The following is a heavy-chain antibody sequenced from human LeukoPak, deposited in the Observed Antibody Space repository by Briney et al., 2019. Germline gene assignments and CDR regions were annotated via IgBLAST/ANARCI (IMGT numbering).Heavy chain of an antibody. CDR3: ARLLAAPYYINY. CDR1: GYIFTSYW. CDR2: IYPRDSDT. J-gene: IGHJ4*02. V-gene: IGHV5-51*01. Sequence: RGESLQISCKGYGYIFTSYWSGWVRQMPGKGLEWMGIIYPRDSDTRYSPSFQGQVTISVNTSIDPAYLQWSSVRASDTAMYYCARLLAAPYYINYWGQGTLVTVSS. D-gene: IGHD6-25*01.